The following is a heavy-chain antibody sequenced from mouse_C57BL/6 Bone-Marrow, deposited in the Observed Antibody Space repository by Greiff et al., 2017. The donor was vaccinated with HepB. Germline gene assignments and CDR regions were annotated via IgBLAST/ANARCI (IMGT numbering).Heavy chain of an antibody. Sequence: EVKLVESGGGLVKPGGSLKLSCAASGFTFSSYAMSWVRQTPEKRLEWVATISDGGSYTYYPDNVKGRFTISRDNAKNNLYLQMSHLKSEDTAMYYCASLYYDYDSWFAYWGQGTLVTVSA. V-gene: IGHV5-4*03. D-gene: IGHD2-4*01. CDR1: GFTFSSYA. CDR3: ASLYYDYDSWFAY. CDR2: ISDGGSYT. J-gene: IGHJ3*01.